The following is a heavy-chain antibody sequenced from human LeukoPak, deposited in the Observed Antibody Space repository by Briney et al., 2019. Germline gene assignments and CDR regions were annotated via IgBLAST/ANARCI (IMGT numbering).Heavy chain of an antibody. CDR2: INNDGTST. CDR3: GRDPSARVTIDF. Sequence: GGSLRLSCAASGFTFSGYWMHWVRQAPGKGLVWVSRINNDGTSTTYADSVKGRFTISRDSSKNTVSLQMNSLRAGDSALYYCGRDPSARVTIDFWGQGTLVTVSS. D-gene: IGHD5-24*01. V-gene: IGHV3-74*01. CDR1: GFTFSGYW. J-gene: IGHJ4*02.